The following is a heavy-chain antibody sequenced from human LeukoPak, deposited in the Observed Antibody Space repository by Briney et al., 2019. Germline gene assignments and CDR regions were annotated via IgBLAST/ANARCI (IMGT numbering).Heavy chain of an antibody. CDR2: IYYSGST. Sequence: ASETLSLTCTVSGGSVSSGSYYWSWIRQPPGKGLEWIGYIYYSGSTNYNPSLKSRVTISVDTSKNQFSLKLSSVTAADTAVYYCARDVAFGLWGQGTLVTVSS. V-gene: IGHV4-61*01. D-gene: IGHD3-10*01. CDR1: GGSVSSGSYY. CDR3: ARDVAFGL. J-gene: IGHJ4*02.